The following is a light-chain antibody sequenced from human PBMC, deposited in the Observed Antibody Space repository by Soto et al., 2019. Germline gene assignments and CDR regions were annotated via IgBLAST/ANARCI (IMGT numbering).Light chain of an antibody. V-gene: IGKV3-20*01. J-gene: IGKJ1*01. CDR1: QSVSSAS. CDR3: QQYAGSST. Sequence: EIVLTQSPGTLSLSPGESAPLSCRASQSVSSASLAWYQKQPGHPTRLIIFGASRRATGIPDRFSGGGSGKFFIITISRLQHEDFAVYYCQQYAGSSTFGQGTKVDIK. CDR2: GAS.